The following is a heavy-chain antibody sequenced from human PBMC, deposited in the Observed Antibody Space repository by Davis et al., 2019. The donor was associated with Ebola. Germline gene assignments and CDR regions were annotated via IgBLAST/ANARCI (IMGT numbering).Heavy chain of an antibody. J-gene: IGHJ4*02. CDR1: GFTFSSYS. V-gene: IGHV3-21*01. CDR2: ISSSSSYI. CDR3: ARDSGSGAIVGATPFDY. D-gene: IGHD1-26*01. Sequence: GESLKISCAASGFTFSSYSMNWVRQAPGKGLEWVSSISSSSSYIYYADSVKGRFTISRDNAKNSLYLQMNSLRAEDTAVYYCARDSGSGAIVGATPFDYWGQGTLVTVSS.